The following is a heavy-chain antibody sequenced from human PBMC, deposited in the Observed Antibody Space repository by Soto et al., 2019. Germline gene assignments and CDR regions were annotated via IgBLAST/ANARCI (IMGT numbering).Heavy chain of an antibody. V-gene: IGHV5-51*01. CDR3: ARRLSSSRYGDYFDY. D-gene: IGHD6-13*01. J-gene: IGHJ4*02. Sequence: GESLKISCKGSGYSFTSYWIGWVRQMPGKGLEWMGIIYPGDSDTRYSPSFQGQVTISADKSISTAYLQWSSLKASDTAMYYCARRLSSSRYGDYFDYWGQGTLVTVSS. CDR1: GYSFTSYW. CDR2: IYPGDSDT.